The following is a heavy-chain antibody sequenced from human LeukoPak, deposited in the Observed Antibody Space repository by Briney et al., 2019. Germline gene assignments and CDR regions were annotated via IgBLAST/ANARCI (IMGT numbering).Heavy chain of an antibody. D-gene: IGHD6-13*01. CDR2: IYYSGST. J-gene: IGHJ4*02. CDR3: ARVQEVIAAAGSFDY. CDR1: GGSISSSSYY. V-gene: IGHV4-39*07. Sequence: SETLSLTCTVSGGSISSSSYYWGWIRQPPGKGLEWIGSIYYSGSTYYNPSLKSRVTISVDTSKNQFSLKLSSVTAADTAVYYCARVQEVIAAAGSFDYWGQGTLVTVSS.